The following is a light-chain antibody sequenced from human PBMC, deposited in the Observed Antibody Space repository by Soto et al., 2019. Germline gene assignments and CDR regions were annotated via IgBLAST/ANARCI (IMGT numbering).Light chain of an antibody. CDR3: QSYDKSLSGSWM. J-gene: IGLJ3*02. CDR1: SSNIGAGFD. Sequence: QSVLTQPPSVSGAPGQRVTISCTGSSSNIGAGFDVHWYHQIAGTAPKLLIYGNSNRPSGVPDRFSGSKSGTSDFLAINGLQAEAEAHYYFQSYDKSLSGSWMFGGGTKLTVL. CDR2: GNS. V-gene: IGLV1-40*01.